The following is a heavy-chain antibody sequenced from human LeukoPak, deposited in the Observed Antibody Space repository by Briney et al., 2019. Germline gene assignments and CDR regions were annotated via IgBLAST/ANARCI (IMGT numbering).Heavy chain of an antibody. V-gene: IGHV3-15*01. D-gene: IGHD3-3*02. CDR2: IKSEGEGATT. CDR1: GFTIGTAW. Sequence: GGSLRLSCVSSGFTIGTAWMSWVRQAPGKGLEWLGHIKSEGEGATTDYAAPAKGRFAISRDDSKNMIYLQMSSLKIDDTAIYYCIAHFPYFYGFDVWGKGATVTVSS. J-gene: IGHJ6*04. CDR3: IAHFPYFYGFDV.